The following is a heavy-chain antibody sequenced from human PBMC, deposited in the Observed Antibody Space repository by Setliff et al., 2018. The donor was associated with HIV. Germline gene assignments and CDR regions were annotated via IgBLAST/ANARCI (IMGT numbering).Heavy chain of an antibody. V-gene: IGHV3-23*01. CDR3: AKAQWLLSHWGFDP. J-gene: IGHJ5*02. CDR1: GFTFSSYA. CDR2: ISGSGDST. D-gene: IGHD3-3*01. Sequence: PGGSLRFSCAASGFTFSSYAITWVRQAPGKGLEWVSAISGSGDSTFYADSVQGRFTISRDNSKNTLYLQMNSLRAEDTAVYYCAKAQWLLSHWGFDPWGQGTLVTVSS.